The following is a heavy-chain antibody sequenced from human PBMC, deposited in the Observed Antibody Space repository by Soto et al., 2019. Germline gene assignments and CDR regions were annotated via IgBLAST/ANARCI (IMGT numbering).Heavy chain of an antibody. CDR3: ARLGWVRGVVGWFDP. Sequence: GASVKVSCKASGYTFTDFGLTWVRQAPGQGLEWMAWISTYNGNTDYAQKFEGRVSMTTDTSTSTAYMELRSLRSDDTAVYYCARLGWVRGVVGWFDPWGQGTLVTVSS. CDR2: ISTYNGNT. D-gene: IGHD3-10*01. CDR1: GYTFTDFG. J-gene: IGHJ5*02. V-gene: IGHV1-18*01.